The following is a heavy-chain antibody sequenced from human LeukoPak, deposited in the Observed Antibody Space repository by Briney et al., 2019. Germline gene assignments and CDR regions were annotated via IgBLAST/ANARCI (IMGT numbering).Heavy chain of an antibody. CDR1: GFTFSSYA. Sequence: GRSLRLSCAASGFTFSSYAMHWVRQAPGKGLEWVALISYDGSNKYYADSVKGRFTISRDNSKNTLYLQMNSLRTEDTAVYYCARDRRLWNMDVWGTGTTVTISS. CDR3: ARDRRLWNMDV. CDR2: ISYDGSNK. D-gene: IGHD4/OR15-4a*01. V-gene: IGHV3-30*04. J-gene: IGHJ6*03.